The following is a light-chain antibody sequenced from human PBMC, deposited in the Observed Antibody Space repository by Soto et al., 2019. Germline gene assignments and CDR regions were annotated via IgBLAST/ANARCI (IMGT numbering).Light chain of an antibody. CDR2: AAS. CDR3: QQSYSIPT. J-gene: IGKJ1*01. V-gene: IGKV1-39*01. Sequence: DIQMTQSPSTLSGSVGDRVSITCRASQNISNYLNWYHLRPGKAPKLLVYAASSLESGVPTRFSGSGSGTDFTLNISSLQPEDFATYYCQQSYSIPTFGQGTKVDIK. CDR1: QNISNY.